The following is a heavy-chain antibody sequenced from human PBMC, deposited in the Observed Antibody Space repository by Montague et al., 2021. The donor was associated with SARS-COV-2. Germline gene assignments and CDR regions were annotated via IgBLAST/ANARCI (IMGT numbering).Heavy chain of an antibody. V-gene: IGHV4-39*01. CDR1: GGSISSTSYY. J-gene: IGHJ6*02. CDR2: IYYSGST. Sequence: SETLSLTCSVSGGSISSTSYYWGWIRQPPGKGLEWIGSIYYSGSTYYNPSLRSRVTISVDTSKNQFSLKLSSVTAADTAVYYCASPMVVVTATNYYGIDVWGQGTTATVSS. D-gene: IGHD2-21*02. CDR3: ASPMVVVTATNYYGIDV.